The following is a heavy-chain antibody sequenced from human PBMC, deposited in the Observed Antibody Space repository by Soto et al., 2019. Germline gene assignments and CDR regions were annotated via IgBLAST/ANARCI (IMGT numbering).Heavy chain of an antibody. CDR2: INHSGST. CDR3: AMGLFCSSTSCPDY. Sequence: PSETLSLTCAVYGGSFSGYYWSWIRQPPGKGLEWIGEINHSGSTNYNPSLKSRVTISVDTSKNQFSLKLSSVTAADTAVYYCAMGLFCSSTSCPDYWGQGTLVTVSS. CDR1: GGSFSGYY. V-gene: IGHV4-34*01. J-gene: IGHJ4*02. D-gene: IGHD2-2*01.